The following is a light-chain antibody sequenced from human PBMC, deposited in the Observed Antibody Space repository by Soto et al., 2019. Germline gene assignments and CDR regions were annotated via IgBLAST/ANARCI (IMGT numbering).Light chain of an antibody. Sequence: DIQMTQSPSSLSASVGDRVTITCRASQSISSYLNWYQQKPGKAPKLLIYAASSLQSGVPSRFSGRGSGTDFTLTISSLQPEDCATYFCQQSYSTIMYTFGQGTKLEIK. CDR3: QQSYSTIMYT. CDR2: AAS. J-gene: IGKJ2*01. CDR1: QSISSY. V-gene: IGKV1-39*01.